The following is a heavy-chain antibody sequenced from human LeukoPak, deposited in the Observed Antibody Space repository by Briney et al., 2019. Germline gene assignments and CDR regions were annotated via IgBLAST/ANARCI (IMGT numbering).Heavy chain of an antibody. V-gene: IGHV4-34*01. CDR1: GGSFSGYY. D-gene: IGHD3-9*01. CDR3: ANRPDILTGYFDY. CDR2: INHSGST. Sequence: SETLSLTCAVYGGSFSGYYWSWIRQPPGKGLEWIGEINHSGSTNYNPSLKSRVTISVDTSKNQFSLKLSSVTAADTAVCYCANRPDILTGYFDYWGQGTLVTVSS. J-gene: IGHJ4*02.